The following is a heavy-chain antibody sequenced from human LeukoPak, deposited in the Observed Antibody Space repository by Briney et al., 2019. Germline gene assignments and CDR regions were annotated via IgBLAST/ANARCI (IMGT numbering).Heavy chain of an antibody. J-gene: IGHJ4*02. D-gene: IGHD6-13*01. V-gene: IGHV4-30-2*05. Sequence: PSETLSLTCAVSGGSISSGGYSWSWIRQPPGKGLEWIGYIYHSGSTYYNPSLKSRVTISVDTSKNQFSLKLSSVTAADTAVYYCARVDPDPGRTIAAAECWGQGTLVTVSS. CDR2: IYHSGST. CDR1: GGSISSGGYS. CDR3: ARVDPDPGRTIAAAEC.